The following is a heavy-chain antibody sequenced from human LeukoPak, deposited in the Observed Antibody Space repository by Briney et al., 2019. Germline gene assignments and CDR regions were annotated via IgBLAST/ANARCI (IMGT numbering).Heavy chain of an antibody. CDR2: ISGSGGST. Sequence: GGSLRLSCAASGFTFSSYAMSWVRQAPGKGLEWVSAISGSGGSTYYADSVKGRFTISRDNSKNTLYLQMNSLRAEDTAVYYCARESYYYGSGSYLPYYYYYMDVWGKGTTVTISS. CDR1: GFTFSSYA. D-gene: IGHD3-10*01. CDR3: ARESYYYGSGSYLPYYYYYMDV. J-gene: IGHJ6*03. V-gene: IGHV3-23*01.